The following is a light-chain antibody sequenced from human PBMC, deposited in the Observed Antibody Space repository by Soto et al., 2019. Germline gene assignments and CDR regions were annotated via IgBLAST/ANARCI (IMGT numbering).Light chain of an antibody. J-gene: IGLJ1*01. V-gene: IGLV2-14*01. CDR1: SSVFGGYDY. Sequence: QSVLTQPASVSGSPGQSIAISCTGNSSVFGGYDYVSWYQQHPDKAPKLMIYEVTKRPSGVSNRFSGSKSGNTASLTISGLQPEDEADYYCSSHTSGSTRVFGSGTKVTVL. CDR2: EVT. CDR3: SSHTSGSTRV.